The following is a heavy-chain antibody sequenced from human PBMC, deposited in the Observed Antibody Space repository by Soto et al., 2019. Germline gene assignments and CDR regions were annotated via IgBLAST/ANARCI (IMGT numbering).Heavy chain of an antibody. V-gene: IGHV3-7*01. CDR1: GFTFSSYW. D-gene: IGHD6-19*01. CDR3: ARVYPGSGWPYHYYGMDL. Sequence: EVQLVESGGGLVQPGGSLRLSCVASGFTFSSYWMSWVRQAPGKGLEWVANIKQDGSEKYYVDSVKDRFTISRDNAKNSLYLQMNSLRAEDSAVYYCARVYPGSGWPYHYYGMDLWGQGTTVTVSS. CDR2: IKQDGSEK. J-gene: IGHJ6*02.